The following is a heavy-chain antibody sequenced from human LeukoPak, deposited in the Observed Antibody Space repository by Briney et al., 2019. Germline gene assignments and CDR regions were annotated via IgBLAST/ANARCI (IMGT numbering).Heavy chain of an antibody. CDR3: ARILAVASFHPFDY. Sequence: GGSLRLSCAASGYTFSSYAMHWVRQAPGKEWVAVISYDGSNEYYADSVKGRFTISRDNAKNSLYLQMNSLRAEDTAVYYCARILAVASFHPFDYWGQGTLVTVSS. CDR1: GYTFSSYA. J-gene: IGHJ4*02. V-gene: IGHV3-30*07. D-gene: IGHD6-19*01. CDR2: ISYDGSNE.